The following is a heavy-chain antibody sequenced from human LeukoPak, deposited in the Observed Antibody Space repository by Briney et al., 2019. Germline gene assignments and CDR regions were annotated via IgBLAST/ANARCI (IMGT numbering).Heavy chain of an antibody. CDR2: ISGGGGST. J-gene: IGHJ6*03. CDR3: ARDTFYDILTGYYERKSYYYYYMDV. CDR1: GFTFSSYA. V-gene: IGHV3-23*01. D-gene: IGHD3-9*01. Sequence: GGSLRLSCAASGFTFSSYAMSWVRQAPGKGLEWVSAISGGGGSTYYADSVKGRFTISRDNSKNSLYLQMNSLRAEDTAVYYCARDTFYDILTGYYERKSYYYYYMDVWGKGTTVTVSS.